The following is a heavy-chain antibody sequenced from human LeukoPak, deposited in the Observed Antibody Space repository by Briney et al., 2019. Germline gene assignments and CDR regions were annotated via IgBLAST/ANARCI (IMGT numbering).Heavy chain of an antibody. Sequence: ASVKVSCKASGYTFTGYYMHWVRQAPGQGLEWMGWINPNSGGTNYAQKFQGRATMTRDMSTSTAYMELRSLRSDDTAVYYCARAVGGAGLLWFGELSGYYYYYMDVWGKGTTVTISS. V-gene: IGHV1-2*02. CDR1: GYTFTGYY. D-gene: IGHD3-10*01. CDR2: INPNSGGT. J-gene: IGHJ6*03. CDR3: ARAVGGAGLLWFGELSGYYYYYMDV.